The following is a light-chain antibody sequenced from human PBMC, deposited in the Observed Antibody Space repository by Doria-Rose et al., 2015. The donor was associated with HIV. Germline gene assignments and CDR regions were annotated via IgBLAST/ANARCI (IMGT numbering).Light chain of an antibody. CDR2: GAS. CDR3: QQYNNWHPYT. CDR1: QSVRSN. V-gene: IGKV3-15*01. J-gene: IGKJ2*01. Sequence: ATVSVPPGETSTPSCRASQSVRSNLAWYQQKPGQAPRLLIYGASTRATGTPARFSGSGSETEFTLTISSLQSEDFAVYYCQQYNNWHPYTVVQGTKRESK.